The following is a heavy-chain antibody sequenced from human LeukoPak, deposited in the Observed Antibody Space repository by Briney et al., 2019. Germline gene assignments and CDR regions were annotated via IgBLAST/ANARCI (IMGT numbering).Heavy chain of an antibody. CDR1: GFTFSDYY. D-gene: IGHD6-19*01. V-gene: IGHV3-11*04. Sequence: PGGSLRLSCAASGFTFSDYYMSWIRQAPGKGLEWVSYISSSGSTIYYADSVKGRFTISRDNAKNSLYLQMDSLRAEDTAVYYCARDQGIAVAGTLGDFDYWGQGTLVTVSS. CDR2: ISSSGSTI. CDR3: ARDQGIAVAGTLGDFDY. J-gene: IGHJ4*02.